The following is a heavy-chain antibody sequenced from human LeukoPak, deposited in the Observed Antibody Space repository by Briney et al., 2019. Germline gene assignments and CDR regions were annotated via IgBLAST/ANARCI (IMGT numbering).Heavy chain of an antibody. D-gene: IGHD3-10*02. J-gene: IGHJ6*04. CDR2: ISGSASTI. CDR1: GFTFSDYY. Sequence: GGSLRLSCAASGFTFSDYYMSWIRQAPGKGLEWVSYISGSASTIFYADFVKGRFTISRDNAKNSLYLQMNSLRAEDTAVYYCAELGITMIGGVWGKGTTVTISS. V-gene: IGHV3-11*04. CDR3: AELGITMIGGV.